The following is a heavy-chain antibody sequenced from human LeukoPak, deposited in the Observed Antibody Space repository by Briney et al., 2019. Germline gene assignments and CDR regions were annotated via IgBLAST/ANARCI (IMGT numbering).Heavy chain of an antibody. J-gene: IGHJ4*02. Sequence: PGGSLRLSCAASGFTFSSYSMNWVRQAPGKGLEWVSSISSSSSYIYYADSVKGRFTISRDNAKNSLYLQMNSLRAEDTAVYYCARDHSSSWQYYFDYWGQGTLVTASS. CDR1: GFTFSSYS. V-gene: IGHV3-21*01. CDR3: ARDHSSSWQYYFDY. D-gene: IGHD6-13*01. CDR2: ISSSSSYI.